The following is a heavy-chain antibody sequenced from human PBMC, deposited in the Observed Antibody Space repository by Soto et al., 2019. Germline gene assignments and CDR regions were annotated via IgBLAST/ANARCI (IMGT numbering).Heavy chain of an antibody. CDR3: DSRDPGNSVDY. J-gene: IGHJ4*02. D-gene: IGHD5-12*01. Sequence: SETLSLTCAVSGGSFTSNNWWTWVRQPPGQGLEWIGEIYRTGSTNYNPSLKCRVTISLDKSENQFSLKVTSLTAADTAVYYCDSRDPGNSVDYWGQGSLVTVSS. CDR1: GGSFTSNNW. CDR2: IYRTGST. V-gene: IGHV4-4*02.